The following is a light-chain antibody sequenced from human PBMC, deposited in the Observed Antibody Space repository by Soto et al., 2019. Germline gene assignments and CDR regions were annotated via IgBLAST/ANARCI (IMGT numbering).Light chain of an antibody. V-gene: IGLV2-14*01. Sequence: QSALTQPASVSGSPGQSITISCTGVSSDVGGYNYVSWYQHHPGKAPKLIIYDVSNRPSGVSNRFSGSKSGNTASLTIADLQAEDEAEYYCSSYTNVIFGGGTKLTVL. CDR3: SSYTNVI. J-gene: IGLJ2*01. CDR1: SSDVGGYNY. CDR2: DVS.